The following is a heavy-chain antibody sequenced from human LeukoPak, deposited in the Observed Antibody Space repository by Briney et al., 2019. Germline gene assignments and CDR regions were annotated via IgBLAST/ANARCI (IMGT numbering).Heavy chain of an antibody. CDR1: GVTFDDYG. CDR2: INWNGGST. CDR3: ASSMVRGPDLWDDAFDI. Sequence: GGSLRLSCAASGVTFDDYGMSWVRQAPGKGLEWVSGINWNGGSTGYADSVKGRFTISRDNAKNSLYLQMNSLRAEDTALYHCASSMVRGPDLWDDAFDIWGQGTMVTVSS. J-gene: IGHJ3*02. D-gene: IGHD3-10*01. V-gene: IGHV3-20*01.